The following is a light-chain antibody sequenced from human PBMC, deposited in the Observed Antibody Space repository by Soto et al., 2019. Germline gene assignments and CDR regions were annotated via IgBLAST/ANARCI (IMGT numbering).Light chain of an antibody. Sequence: QSARTQPASVSGSPGQSITISCTGTSSDVGGYDYVSWYQHHPGKAPKLMIYDVTNRPSRVSNRFSGSKSGNTASLTISGLQAEDEADYYCSSYITSSTLHVVFGGGTKVTVL. CDR3: SSYITSSTLHVV. CDR1: SSDVGGYDY. V-gene: IGLV2-14*03. J-gene: IGLJ2*01. CDR2: DVT.